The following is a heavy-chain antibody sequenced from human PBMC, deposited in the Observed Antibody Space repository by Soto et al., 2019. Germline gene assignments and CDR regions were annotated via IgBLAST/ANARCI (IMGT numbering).Heavy chain of an antibody. D-gene: IGHD3-16*02. CDR1: GGSISSGGYY. Sequence: QVQLQESGPGLVKPSQTLSLTCTVSGGSISSGGYYWSWIRQHPGKGLEWIGYIYYSGSTYYNPSLKSRVTISVDTSKNQFSLKLSSVTAADTAVYYCARDPADYDYVWGSYRPDAFDIWGQGTMVTVSS. V-gene: IGHV4-31*03. CDR2: IYYSGST. J-gene: IGHJ3*02. CDR3: ARDPADYDYVWGSYRPDAFDI.